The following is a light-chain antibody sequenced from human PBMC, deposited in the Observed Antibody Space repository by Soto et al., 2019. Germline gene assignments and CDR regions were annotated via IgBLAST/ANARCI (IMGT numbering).Light chain of an antibody. J-gene: IGKJ2*01. CDR1: QSVNSD. CDR3: QQYSQWPWYT. V-gene: IGKV3-15*01. CDR2: DAS. Sequence: EIGMTQSPAILPAPTGERVTLSCRASQSVNSDLAWYQQTPGQAPRPLIYDASTRAAGVPARFSGSGSGTEFTLTISSLQSEDFALYYCQQYSQWPWYTLGQGTKVDIK.